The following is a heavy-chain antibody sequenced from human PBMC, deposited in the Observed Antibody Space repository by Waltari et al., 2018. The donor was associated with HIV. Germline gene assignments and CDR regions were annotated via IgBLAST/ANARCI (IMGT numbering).Heavy chain of an antibody. Sequence: QVQLQQWGAGLLKPSETLSLTCAVYGGSFSGYYWSWIRQPPGKGLEWIGEINHSGSTNYNPSLKRRVTISVDTSKNQFSLKLSSVTAADTAVYYCARGSNVSGVGYFQHWGQGTLVTVSS. CDR3: ARGSNVSGVGYFQH. CDR1: GGSFSGYY. D-gene: IGHD3-10*01. J-gene: IGHJ1*01. CDR2: INHSGST. V-gene: IGHV4-34*01.